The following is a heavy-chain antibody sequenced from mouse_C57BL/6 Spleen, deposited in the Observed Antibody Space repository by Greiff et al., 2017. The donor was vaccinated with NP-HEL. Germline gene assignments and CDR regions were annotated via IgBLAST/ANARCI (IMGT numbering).Heavy chain of an antibody. V-gene: IGHV1-80*01. CDR2: IYPGDGDT. CDR1: GYAFSSYW. Sequence: QVQLQQSGAELVKPGASVKISCKASGYAFSSYWMNWVKQRPGKGLEWIGQIYPGDGDTNYNGKFKGKATLTADKSSSTAYMQLSSLTSEDSAVYFCARRSLRYGAMDCWGQGTSVTVSS. D-gene: IGHD1-1*01. CDR3: ARRSLRYGAMDC. J-gene: IGHJ4*01.